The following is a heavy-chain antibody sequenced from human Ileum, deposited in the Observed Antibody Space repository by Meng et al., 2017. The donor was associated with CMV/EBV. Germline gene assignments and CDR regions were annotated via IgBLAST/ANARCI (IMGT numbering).Heavy chain of an antibody. CDR3: APLLRFLEWSWGFDP. J-gene: IGHJ5*02. V-gene: IGHV2-5*01. D-gene: IGHD3-3*01. CDR2: IYWNDDK. CDR1: SSSTSPVS. Sequence: SSSTSPVSVGWIRQRPGKALEWLGLIYWNDDKRYSHSPSLKSRLTISKDTSKNQVVLTMTNMDPVDTATYYCAPLLRFLEWSWGFDPWGQGTLVTVSS.